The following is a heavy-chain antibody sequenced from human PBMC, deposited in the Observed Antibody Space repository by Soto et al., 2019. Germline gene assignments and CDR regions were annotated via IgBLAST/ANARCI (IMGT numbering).Heavy chain of an antibody. CDR3: ANDRDGYNVPFDS. D-gene: IGHD1-1*01. CDR2: ISYDGSNK. V-gene: IGHV3-30*18. CDR1: GFTFSSHG. Sequence: PGGSLILSCAASGFTFSSHGMLWVRQAPGKGLEWVAVISYDGSNKYYADSVKGRFTISRDNSKNTLFLQMNSLRAEDTAVYFCANDRDGYNVPFDSWGQGALVTVSS. J-gene: IGHJ4*02.